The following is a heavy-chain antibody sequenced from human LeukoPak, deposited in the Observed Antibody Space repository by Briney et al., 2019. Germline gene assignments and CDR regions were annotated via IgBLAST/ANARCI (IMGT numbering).Heavy chain of an antibody. CDR1: GFTFTSHY. CDR2: INRDGSPT. CDR3: ARDRASAFDM. Sequence: PGGSLRLSCAASGFTFTSHYMHWFRQGPGQGLVWVSGINRDGSPTGYAASVKGRFTISRDNANNTLYLQMNSLRAEDTAVYYCARDRASAFDMWGQGTMVTVSS. J-gene: IGHJ3*02. V-gene: IGHV3-74*01.